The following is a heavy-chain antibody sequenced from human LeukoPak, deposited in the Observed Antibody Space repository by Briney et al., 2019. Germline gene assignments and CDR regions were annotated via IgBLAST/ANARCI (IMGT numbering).Heavy chain of an antibody. D-gene: IGHD4-17*01. V-gene: IGHV1-18*01. CDR1: GCTFTSYG. CDR3: ARSTVTTYNWFDP. J-gene: IGHJ5*02. CDR2: ISAYNGNT. Sequence: ASVKVSCKASGCTFTSYGISWVRQAPGQGLEWMGWISAYNGNTNYAQKLQGRVTMTTDTSTSTAYMELRSLGSDDTAVYYCARSTVTTYNWFDPWGQGTLVTVSS.